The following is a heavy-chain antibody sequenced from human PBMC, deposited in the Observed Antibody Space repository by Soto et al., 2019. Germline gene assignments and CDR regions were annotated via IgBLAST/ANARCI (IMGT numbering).Heavy chain of an antibody. CDR1: GGTFSSYA. D-gene: IGHD4-4*01. CDR2: IIPIFGTA. CDR3: ARILVTVTTSYYYYYGMDV. J-gene: IGHJ6*02. Sequence: SVKVSCKASGGTFSSYAISWVRQAPGQGLEWMGGIIPIFGTANYAQKFQGRVTITADESTSTAYMELSSLRSEDTAVYYCARILVTVTTSYYYYYGMDVWGQGTTVTVSS. V-gene: IGHV1-69*13.